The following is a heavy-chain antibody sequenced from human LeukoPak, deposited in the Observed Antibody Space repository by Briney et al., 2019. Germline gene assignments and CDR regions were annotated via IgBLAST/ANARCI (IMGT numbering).Heavy chain of an antibody. CDR2: ISYDGSNK. CDR1: GFTFSSYG. D-gene: IGHD2-15*01. V-gene: IGHV3-30*03. Sequence: GGSLRLSCAASGFTFSSYGMHWVRQAPGKGLEWVAAISYDGSNKYYADSVKGRFTISRDNSKNTLYLQMNSLRAEDTAVYYCARDGRYCSGGSCYSSGYFQHWGQGTLVTVSS. CDR3: ARDGRYCSGGSCYSSGYFQH. J-gene: IGHJ1*01.